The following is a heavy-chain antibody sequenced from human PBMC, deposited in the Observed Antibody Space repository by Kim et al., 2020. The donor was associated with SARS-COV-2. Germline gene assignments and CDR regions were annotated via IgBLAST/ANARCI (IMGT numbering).Heavy chain of an antibody. J-gene: IGHJ4*02. Sequence: GGSLRLSCAASGFTFSSYSMNWVRQAPGKGLEWVSSISSSSSYIYYADSVKGRFTISRDNAKNSLYLQMNSLRAEDTAVYCCARDSPHGQLGTFDYWGQGTLVTVSS. CDR3: ARDSPHGQLGTFDY. D-gene: IGHD6-6*01. V-gene: IGHV3-21*01. CDR1: GFTFSSYS. CDR2: ISSSSSYI.